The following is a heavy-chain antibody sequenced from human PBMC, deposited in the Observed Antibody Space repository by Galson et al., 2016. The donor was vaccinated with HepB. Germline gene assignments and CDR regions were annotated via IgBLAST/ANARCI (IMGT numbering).Heavy chain of an antibody. CDR3: ARHFSGSY. V-gene: IGHV3-66*04. CDR1: GLSLSPYA. Sequence: SLRLSCAGSGLSLSPYAMSWGRQAPGKGLEWVSVIYSGGGTYYADSVKGRFTISRDNAKNSLYLQMNSLRAEDTAMYFCARHFSGSYLGQGTLVTVSS. J-gene: IGHJ4*02. D-gene: IGHD3-22*01. CDR2: IYSGGGT.